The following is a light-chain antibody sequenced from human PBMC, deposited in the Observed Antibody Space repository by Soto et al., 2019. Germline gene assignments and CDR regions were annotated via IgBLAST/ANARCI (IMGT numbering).Light chain of an antibody. V-gene: IGLV2-14*01. CDR2: EVS. CDR3: GSYTNSGTL. Sequence: QSALTQPASVSGSPGQSITISCTGTSSDVGGYKYVSWYQQHPGKGPKLMIYEVSNRPSGVSNRFSGSKSGNTASLTISGLQAEDEADYYCGSYTNSGTLFGGGTKVTVL. J-gene: IGLJ2*01. CDR1: SSDVGGYKY.